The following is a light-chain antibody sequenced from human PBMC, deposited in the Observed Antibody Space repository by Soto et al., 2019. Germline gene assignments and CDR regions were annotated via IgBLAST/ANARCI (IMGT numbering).Light chain of an antibody. CDR2: ENY. J-gene: IGLJ1*01. Sequence: QSALTQPPSVSAAPGQKVIISCSGSSSDIGRNYVSWYKHLPRTAPKLLIYENYKRPSGIPDRFSGSKSGTSATLGITGLQTGDEADYYCGTWDSSLTTFVFGTGTKLTVL. CDR1: SSDIGRNY. CDR3: GTWDSSLTTFV. V-gene: IGLV1-51*02.